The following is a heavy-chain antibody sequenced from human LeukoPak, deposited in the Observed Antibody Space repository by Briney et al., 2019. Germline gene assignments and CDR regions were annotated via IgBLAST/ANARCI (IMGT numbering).Heavy chain of an antibody. J-gene: IGHJ4*02. D-gene: IGHD5-18*01. V-gene: IGHV3-64D*06. CDR3: VKGEIQLWPVRGRGAFDY. CDR1: GFTFSSYA. Sequence: GGSLRLSCSASGFTFSSYAMHWVRQAPGKGLEYVSAISSNGGSTYYADSVKGRFTISGDNSKNTLYLQMSSLRAEDTAVYYCVKGEIQLWPVRGRGAFDYWGQGTLVTVSS. CDR2: ISSNGGST.